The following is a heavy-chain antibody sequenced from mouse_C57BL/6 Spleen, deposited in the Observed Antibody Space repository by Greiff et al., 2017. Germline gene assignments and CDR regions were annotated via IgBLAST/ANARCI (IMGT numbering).Heavy chain of an antibody. V-gene: IGHV1-61*01. CDR1: VYTFTSYW. Sequence: QAQLQQPGAELVRPGSSVKLSCKASVYTFTSYWMDWVKQRPGQGLEWIGNIYPSDSETHYNQKFKDKATLTVDKSSSTAYMQLSSLTSEDSAVYYCAVYYGMDYWGQGTSVTVSS. CDR3: AVYYGMDY. J-gene: IGHJ4*01. CDR2: IYPSDSET.